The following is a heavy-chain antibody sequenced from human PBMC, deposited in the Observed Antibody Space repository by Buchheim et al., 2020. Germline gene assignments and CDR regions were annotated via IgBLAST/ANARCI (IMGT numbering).Heavy chain of an antibody. V-gene: IGHV4-34*01. Sequence: QVQLQQWGAGLLKPSETLSLTCAVYGGSFSGYYWSWIRQPPGKGLEWIGEINHSGSTNYNPSLKSRVTISVDTSKNKFSLKLSSVTAADTAVYYCARNARPAVAGKNWFDPWGQGTL. D-gene: IGHD6-19*01. CDR3: ARNARPAVAGKNWFDP. J-gene: IGHJ5*02. CDR2: INHSGST. CDR1: GGSFSGYY.